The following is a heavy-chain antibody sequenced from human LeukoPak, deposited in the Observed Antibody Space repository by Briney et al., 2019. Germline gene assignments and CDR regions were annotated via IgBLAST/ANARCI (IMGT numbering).Heavy chain of an antibody. J-gene: IGHJ3*02. CDR3: ARSRYYYDSSAYGFDI. CDR1: GFTFSNYW. CDR2: INSDGSST. Sequence: GGSLRLSCAASGFTFSNYWMHWVRQAPGEGLVWVSRINSDGSSTTYADSVKGRFTISRDNGKNTLHLQMNSLRAGDTAVYYCARSRYYYDSSAYGFDIWGQGTMVTVSS. V-gene: IGHV3-74*01. D-gene: IGHD3-22*01.